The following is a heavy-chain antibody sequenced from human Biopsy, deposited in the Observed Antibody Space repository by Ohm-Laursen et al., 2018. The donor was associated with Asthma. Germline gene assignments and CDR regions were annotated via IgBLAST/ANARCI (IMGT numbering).Heavy chain of an antibody. CDR2: IKTVFGTT. CDR3: ARCQVGYSSGWSLLLKKIYYSGMDV. V-gene: IGHV1-69*01. CDR1: GGTFSNFA. D-gene: IGHD6-19*01. J-gene: IGHJ6*02. Sequence: GSSVKVSCKAPGGTFSNFAISWVRQAPGQGLEWLGGIKTVFGTTNYAQKFQGRVTITGDESTSTAYMEVTSLRSEDTAIYYCARCQVGYSSGWSLLLKKIYYSGMDVWGQGTAVTVSS.